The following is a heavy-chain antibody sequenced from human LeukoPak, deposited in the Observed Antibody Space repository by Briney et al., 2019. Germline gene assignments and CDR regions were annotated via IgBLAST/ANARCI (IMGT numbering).Heavy chain of an antibody. CDR1: GSTFSSYA. D-gene: IGHD2-2*01. Sequence: GGSLRLSCAASGSTFSSYAMHWVRQAPGKGLEWVPVISYDGSNKYYADSVKGRFTISRDNSKNTLYLQMNSLRAEDTAVYYCARASIVVVPAALDAFDIWGQGTMVTVPS. V-gene: IGHV3-30*04. CDR3: ARASIVVVPAALDAFDI. CDR2: ISYDGSNK. J-gene: IGHJ3*02.